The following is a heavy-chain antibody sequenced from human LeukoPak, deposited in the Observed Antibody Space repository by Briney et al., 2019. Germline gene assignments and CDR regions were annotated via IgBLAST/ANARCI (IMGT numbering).Heavy chain of an antibody. CDR3: AKGRGYSYGYYGY. Sequence: QPGGSLRLSCAASGFTFSSYAMSWVRQSPGKGLEWVAVISYDGSNKYYADSVKGRFTISRDNSKNTLYLQMNSLRAEDTAVYYCAKGRGYSYGYYGYWGQGTLVTVSS. V-gene: IGHV3-30*18. D-gene: IGHD5-18*01. J-gene: IGHJ4*02. CDR1: GFTFSSYA. CDR2: ISYDGSNK.